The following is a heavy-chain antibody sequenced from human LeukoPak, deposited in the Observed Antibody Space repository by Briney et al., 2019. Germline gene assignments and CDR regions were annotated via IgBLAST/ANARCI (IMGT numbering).Heavy chain of an antibody. J-gene: IGHJ5*02. CDR3: ARDLYSPGYCSGGSCWGSNNWFDP. CDR2: INPSGGST. Sequence: GASVKVSCKASGYTFTSYYMHWVRQAPGQGLEWMGIINPSGGSTSYAQKFQGRVTMTRDTSTSTVYMELSSLRSEDTAAYYCARDLYSPGYCSGGSCWGSNNWFDPWGQGTLVTVSS. D-gene: IGHD2-15*01. CDR1: GYTFTSYY. V-gene: IGHV1-46*01.